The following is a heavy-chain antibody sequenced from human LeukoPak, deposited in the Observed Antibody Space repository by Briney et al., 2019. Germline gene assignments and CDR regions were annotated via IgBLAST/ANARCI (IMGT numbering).Heavy chain of an antibody. CDR2: IYTSGST. CDR3: VRRLRVSRSALDI. Sequence: SQTLSLTCTVSGGSISSGSYYWSWIRQPAGKGLEWIGRIYTSGSTNYNPSLKSRVTISVDTSKNQFSLKLSSVTAADTAVYYCVRRLRVSRSALDIWGQGTMVTVSS. CDR1: GGSISSGSYY. V-gene: IGHV4-61*02. J-gene: IGHJ3*02. D-gene: IGHD4-17*01.